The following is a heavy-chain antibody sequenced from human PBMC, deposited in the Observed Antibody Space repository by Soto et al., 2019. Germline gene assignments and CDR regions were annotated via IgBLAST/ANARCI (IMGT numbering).Heavy chain of an antibody. Sequence: SETLSLTCPVSGGSISDYYWSWIRQPPGKGLEWIGYIYYSGSTNYNPSLNSRVTISVDTSKNQFSLKLTSVTAADTAVYYCAGTKRAFYYFDYWGQGTLVTVSS. CDR2: IYYSGST. V-gene: IGHV4-59*08. J-gene: IGHJ4*02. CDR3: AGTKRAFYYFDY. CDR1: GGSISDYY.